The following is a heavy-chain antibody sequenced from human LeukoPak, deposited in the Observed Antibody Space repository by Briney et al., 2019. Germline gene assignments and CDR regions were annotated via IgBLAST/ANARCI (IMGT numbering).Heavy chain of an antibody. CDR3: ANNDYNNPEG. D-gene: IGHD4-11*01. V-gene: IGHV3-23*01. CDR1: GFTLSNYD. J-gene: IGHJ4*02. CDR2: ISGRGGRT. Sequence: TGGSLRLSCAASGFTLSNYDMSWVRQAPGKGLAWVSAISGRGGRTYYADSVKGRFTIPRDNPKNTLYLQMNSLRAEDTAVYYCANNDYNNPEGWGQGTLVTVSS.